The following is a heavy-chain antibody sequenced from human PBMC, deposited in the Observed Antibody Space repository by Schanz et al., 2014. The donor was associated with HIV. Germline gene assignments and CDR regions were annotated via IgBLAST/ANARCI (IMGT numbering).Heavy chain of an antibody. V-gene: IGHV1-46*01. D-gene: IGHD3-3*01. J-gene: IGHJ5*02. CDR3: ARDLGGDFWSTQGGLDP. CDR1: GFTLTSYY. Sequence: QVQLVQSGPEVRKPGASVKLSCKASGFTLTSYYIHWVRQAPGQGLEWMGIINPSGGRASYAQKFQGRVTMTRDTSTSTVYMELSSLRSEDTAIYYCARDLGGDFWSTQGGLDPWGQGTLVTVSS. CDR2: INPSGGRA.